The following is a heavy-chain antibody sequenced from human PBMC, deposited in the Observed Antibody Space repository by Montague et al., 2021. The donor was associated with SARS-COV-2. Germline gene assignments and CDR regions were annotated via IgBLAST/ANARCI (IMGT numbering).Heavy chain of an antibody. Sequence: SETLSLTCTVSGGSISSYYWSWIRQPPGKGLVWIGYIYYSGSTNYNPSLKSRVTISVDTSKNQFSLKLSSVTAADTAVYYCARLEAGDCSGGSCYSSWFDPWGQGTLVTVSS. D-gene: IGHD2-15*01. CDR3: ARLEAGDCSGGSCYSSWFDP. V-gene: IGHV4-59*08. CDR2: IYYSGST. J-gene: IGHJ5*02. CDR1: GGSISSYY.